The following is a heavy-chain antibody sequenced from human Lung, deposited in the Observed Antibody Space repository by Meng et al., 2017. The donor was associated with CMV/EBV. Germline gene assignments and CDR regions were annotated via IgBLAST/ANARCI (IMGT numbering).Heavy chain of an antibody. V-gene: IGHV4-31*03. Sequence: QGQVPESGAGLVKPSPTLSLTCTVAGGSLGSGGYYWSWIRQHPGKGLEWIGYIYYTGSTFYNPSLKSRVTISVDTSKNQFSLKLIPATAAETAVYYCAREAGRDGYATPKFDYWGQGTLVTVSS. CDR2: IYYTGST. J-gene: IGHJ4*02. CDR1: GGSLGSGGYY. CDR3: AREAGRDGYATPKFDY. D-gene: IGHD5-24*01.